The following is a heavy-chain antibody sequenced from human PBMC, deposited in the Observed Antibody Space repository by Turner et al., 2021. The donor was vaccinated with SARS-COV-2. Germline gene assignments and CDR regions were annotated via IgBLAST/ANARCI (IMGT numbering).Heavy chain of an antibody. CDR2: ISYDGSNK. V-gene: IGHV3-30-3*01. CDR1: GFTFSSYA. CDR3: AREMAAHYGSGSYYSAPFDY. D-gene: IGHD3-10*01. J-gene: IGHJ4*02. Sequence: QVQLVESGGGVVQPGGSLRLSCAASGFTFSSYAMHWVRQAPGKGLEWVAVISYDGSNKYYADSVKGRFTISRDNSKNTLYLQMNSLRAEDTAVYYCAREMAAHYGSGSYYSAPFDYWGQGTLVTVSS.